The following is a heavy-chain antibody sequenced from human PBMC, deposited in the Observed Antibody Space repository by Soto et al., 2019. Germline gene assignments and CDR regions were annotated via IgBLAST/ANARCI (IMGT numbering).Heavy chain of an antibody. CDR2: ISSSSSTI. CDR1: GFTFSSYS. V-gene: IGHV3-48*01. J-gene: IGHJ2*01. Sequence: GGSLRLSCAASGFTFSSYSMNWVRQAPGKGLEWVSYISSSSSTIYYADSVKGRFTISRDNAKNSLYLQMNSLRAEDTAVYYCARRPYQLLYLADWYFDLWGRGTLVTVSS. D-gene: IGHD2-2*02. CDR3: ARRPYQLLYLADWYFDL.